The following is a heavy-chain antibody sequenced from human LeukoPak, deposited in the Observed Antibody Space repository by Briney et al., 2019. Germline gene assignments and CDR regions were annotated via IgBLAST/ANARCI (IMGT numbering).Heavy chain of an antibody. D-gene: IGHD4-17*01. J-gene: IGHJ4*02. CDR1: GFTFSSYD. V-gene: IGHV3-13*01. CDR2: IGTAGDT. CDR3: ARDRGYGDYDGLNDY. Sequence: GGSLRLSCAASGFTFSSYDMHWVRQATGKGLEWVSAIGTAGDTYYPGSVKGRFTISRDNAKNSLHLQMNSLRAEDTAVYYCARDRGYGDYDGLNDYWGQGTLVTVSS.